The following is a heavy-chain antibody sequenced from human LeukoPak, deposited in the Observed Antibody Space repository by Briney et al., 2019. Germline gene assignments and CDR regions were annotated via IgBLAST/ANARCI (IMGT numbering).Heavy chain of an antibody. Sequence: GGSLRLSCAASGFLFTDYSMTWVRQAPGKGLEWVSYISGSSNYIWYADSVKGRFTISRDNAKNSLDLQMNSLRAEDTAVYYCARDFPVVVVAATADAFDIWGQGTMVTVSS. CDR1: GFLFTDYS. J-gene: IGHJ3*02. CDR2: ISGSSNYI. V-gene: IGHV3-21*01. CDR3: ARDFPVVVVAATADAFDI. D-gene: IGHD2-15*01.